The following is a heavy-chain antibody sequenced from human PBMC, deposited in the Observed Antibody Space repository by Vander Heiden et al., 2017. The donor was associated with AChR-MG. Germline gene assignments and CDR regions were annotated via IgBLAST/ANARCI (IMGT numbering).Heavy chain of an antibody. CDR2: IIPIFGTA. Sequence: QVQLVQSGAEVKKPGSSVKVSCKASGCTFSGDAVSWVRQAPGQGLEWMGGIIPIFGTANYAQKFQGRVTITADESTSTAYMELSSLRSEDTAVYYCARDRAMIVVGGAFDIWGQGTMVTVSS. D-gene: IGHD3-22*01. CDR1: GCTFSGDA. V-gene: IGHV1-69*01. J-gene: IGHJ3*02. CDR3: ARDRAMIVVGGAFDI.